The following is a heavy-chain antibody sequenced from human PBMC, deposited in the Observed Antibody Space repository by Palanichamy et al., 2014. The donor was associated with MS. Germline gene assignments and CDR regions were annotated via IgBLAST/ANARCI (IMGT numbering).Heavy chain of an antibody. Sequence: EVQLVESGGGLIQPGGSLRLSCAASGFTFSSYWMHWVRQAPGKGLVWVSRINSDEASTSYADSVKGRFTISRDNAKNTLYLQMNSLRVDDTAVYYCVRGYNWNGFLLGYWGQGTLVTVSS. CDR3: VRGYNWNGFLLGY. J-gene: IGHJ4*02. CDR1: GFTFSSYW. D-gene: IGHD1-1*01. CDR2: INSDEAST. V-gene: IGHV3-74*01.